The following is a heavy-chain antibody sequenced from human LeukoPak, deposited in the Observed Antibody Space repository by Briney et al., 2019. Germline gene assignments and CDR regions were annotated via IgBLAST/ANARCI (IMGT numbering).Heavy chain of an antibody. D-gene: IGHD3-10*01. CDR2: MNPNSGNT. CDR3: ARDSLTMVRGPPLDY. CDR1: GYTFTSYD. Sequence: VASVKVSCKASGYTFTSYDINWVRQATGQGLEWMGWMNPNSGNTGYAQKFQGRVTITRNTSISTAYMELRSLRSDDTAVYYCARDSLTMVRGPPLDYWGQGTLVTVSS. V-gene: IGHV1-8*03. J-gene: IGHJ4*02.